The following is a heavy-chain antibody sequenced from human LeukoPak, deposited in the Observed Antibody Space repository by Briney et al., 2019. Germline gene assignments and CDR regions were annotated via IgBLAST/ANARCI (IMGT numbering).Heavy chain of an antibody. CDR2: ISASRSSI. V-gene: IGHV3-48*01. D-gene: IGHD6-6*01. Sequence: GGSLRLSCVVSGFTFSNYGMNWVRQAPGKGLEWVSYISASRSSISYADSVKGRFSISRDNAINSLYLQLNSLRPEDTAIYYCVRGGVSRPDFWGQGTLVTVSS. CDR1: GFTFSNYG. J-gene: IGHJ4*02. CDR3: VRGGVSRPDF.